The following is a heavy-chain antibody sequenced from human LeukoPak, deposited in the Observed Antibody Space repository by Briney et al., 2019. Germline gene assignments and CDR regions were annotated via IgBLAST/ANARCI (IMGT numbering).Heavy chain of an antibody. CDR2: IWYDGSNK. J-gene: IGHJ6*04. V-gene: IGHV3-33*01. Sequence: QPGGSLRLSCAASGFTFSSYGMNWVRQAPGKGLEWVAVIWYDGSNKYYADSVKGRFTISRDNSKNTLYLQMNSLRAEDTAVYYCARDPSGGYGYEIPDYYYGMDVWGKGTTVTVSS. CDR1: GFTFSSYG. CDR3: ARDPSGGYGYEIPDYYYGMDV. D-gene: IGHD5-18*01.